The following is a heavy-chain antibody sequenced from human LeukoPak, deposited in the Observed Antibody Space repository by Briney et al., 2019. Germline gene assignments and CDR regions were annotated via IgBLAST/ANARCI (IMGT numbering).Heavy chain of an antibody. CDR2: ISSSSSYI. CDR3: ARDRDYYYDSSGYPYDAFDI. D-gene: IGHD3-22*01. Sequence: PGGSLRLSCAASGFTFSSYEMNWVRQAPGKGLEWVSSISSSSSYIYYADSVKGRFTISRDNARNSLYLQMNSLRAEDTAVYYCARDRDYYYDSSGYPYDAFDIWGQGTMVTVSS. V-gene: IGHV3-21*01. J-gene: IGHJ3*02. CDR1: GFTFSSYE.